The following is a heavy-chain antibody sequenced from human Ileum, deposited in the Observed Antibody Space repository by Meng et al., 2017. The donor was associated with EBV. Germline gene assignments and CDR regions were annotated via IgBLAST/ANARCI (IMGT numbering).Heavy chain of an antibody. J-gene: IGHJ4*02. CDR1: GGSISVINW. CDR3: AKNGEKYFEY. Sequence: QWPRQESGPGLVQPSGTRSLTCAVSGGSISVINWWSWVRQSTEKGLEWIGEMSDSGITHYNPSLKSRVTISADKSNNQFSLKLTSVTSADTAVYFCAKNGEKYFEYWGQGTLVTVSS. V-gene: IGHV4-4*02. CDR2: MSDSGIT.